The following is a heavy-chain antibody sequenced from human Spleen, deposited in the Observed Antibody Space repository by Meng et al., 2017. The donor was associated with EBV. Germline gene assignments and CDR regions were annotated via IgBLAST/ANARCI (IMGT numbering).Heavy chain of an antibody. J-gene: IGHJ4*02. D-gene: IGHD6-19*01. CDR1: GWSFSDSY. CDR3: VRGLEYSSGSGDY. V-gene: IGHV4-34*01. Sequence: QVQLQQWGAGLLKPSEALALPCAVYGWSFSDSYGGWIRQPPGKGLEWIGEVNPGVNSNYNPSLKSRVTISVDTSKNELSLKVTSVTAADTAVYYCVRGLEYSSGSGDYWGQGTLVTVSS. CDR2: VNPGVNS.